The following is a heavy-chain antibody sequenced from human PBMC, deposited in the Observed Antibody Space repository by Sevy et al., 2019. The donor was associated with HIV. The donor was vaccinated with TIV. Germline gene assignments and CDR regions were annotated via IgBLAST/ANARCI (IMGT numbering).Heavy chain of an antibody. D-gene: IGHD3-10*01. J-gene: IGHJ4*02. CDR2: ISGSGSST. CDR3: AKGSIYFGSGTSPDY. Sequence: GGSLRLSCAASGFTFSSYAMSWVRQTPGKGLEWVSVISGSGSSTYYADSVKGRFTISRDNSKNTLYLQMNSLRTEDTAVYYCAKGSIYFGSGTSPDYWGQGTLVTVSS. V-gene: IGHV3-23*01. CDR1: GFTFSSYA.